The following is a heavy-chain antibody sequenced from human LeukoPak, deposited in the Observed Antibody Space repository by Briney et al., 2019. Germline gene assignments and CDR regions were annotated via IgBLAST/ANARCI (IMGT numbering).Heavy chain of an antibody. CDR1: GFTFSSYG. CDR2: IRNGGSNN. D-gene: IGHD1-26*01. J-gene: IGHJ4*02. Sequence: GGSLRLSCAGYGFTFSSYGMHWVRQAPGKGLEWLADIRNGGSNNYYAYSVKGRFTMSRDDSKNKLYLQMNNLRAEDTAGYYCARDGAFGSRRFNFDQWRQGTMLSVCS. V-gene: IGHV3-33*01. CDR3: ARDGAFGSRRFNFDQ.